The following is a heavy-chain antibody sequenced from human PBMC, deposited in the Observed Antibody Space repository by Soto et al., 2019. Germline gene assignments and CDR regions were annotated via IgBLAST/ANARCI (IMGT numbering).Heavy chain of an antibody. D-gene: IGHD4-4*01. Sequence: PGGSLRLSCAASGFTFSSYAMSWVRQAPGKGLEWVSAISGSGGSTYYADSVKGRFTISRDNSKNTLYLQMNSLSAEDTAVYYCAKARFLTVSSFPSDYWGQGTLVTVSS. CDR1: GFTFSSYA. CDR3: AKARFLTVSSFPSDY. CDR2: ISGSGGST. V-gene: IGHV3-23*01. J-gene: IGHJ4*02.